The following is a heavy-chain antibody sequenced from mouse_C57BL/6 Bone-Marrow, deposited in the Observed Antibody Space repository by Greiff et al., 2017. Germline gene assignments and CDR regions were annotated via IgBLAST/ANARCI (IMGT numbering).Heavy chain of an antibody. D-gene: IGHD1-1*01. CDR1: GFTFSDYY. Sequence: EVNVVDSGGGLVQPGGSLKLSCAASGFTFSDYYMYWVRQTPEKRLEWVAYISNGGGSTYYPDTVKGRFTISRDNAKNTLYLQMSRLKSEDTAMYYCARRGTTVVAYYAMDYWGQGTSVTVSS. CDR2: ISNGGGST. J-gene: IGHJ4*01. V-gene: IGHV5-12*01. CDR3: ARRGTTVVAYYAMDY.